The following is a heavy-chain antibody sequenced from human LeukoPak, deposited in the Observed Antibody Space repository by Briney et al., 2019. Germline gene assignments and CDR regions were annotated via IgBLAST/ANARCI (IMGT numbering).Heavy chain of an antibody. D-gene: IGHD4-23*01. CDR3: ARGGDNSYFDY. J-gene: IGHJ4*02. Sequence: ASVKVSCKASGYTFISYYIHWVRQAPGQGLEWMGIINPGGGSTTYAQKFQGRVTMTRDTSTSTVYMELSSLRSEDTAIYYCARGGDNSYFDYWGQGTLVTVPS. CDR1: GYTFISYY. V-gene: IGHV1-46*01. CDR2: INPGGGST.